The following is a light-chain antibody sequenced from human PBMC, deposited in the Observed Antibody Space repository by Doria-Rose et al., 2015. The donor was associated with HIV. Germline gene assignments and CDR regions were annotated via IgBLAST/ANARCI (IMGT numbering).Light chain of an antibody. V-gene: IGLV2-14*03. J-gene: IGLJ1*01. CDR1: NSDAGGYNY. CDR2: DVS. CDR3: SSYRTGEFYV. Sequence: NPRGAVSWYKKKSITISCTGTNSDAGGYNYVPWAQQHPGTAPKLMIYDVSKWPSGVSNRFSGSKSGNPASLTISGLQAEDEADYYCSSYRTGEFYVFGTG.